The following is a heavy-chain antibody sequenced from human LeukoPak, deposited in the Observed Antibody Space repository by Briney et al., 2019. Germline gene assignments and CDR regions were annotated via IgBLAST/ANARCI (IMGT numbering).Heavy chain of an antibody. CDR1: GGSISSYY. CDR2: IYYSGST. V-gene: IGHV4-59*12. Sequence: SETLSLTCTVSGGSISSYYWSWIRQPPGKGLEWIGYIYYSGSTNYNPSLKSRVTISVDTSKNQFSLKLSSVTAADTAVYYCARENSSYFGGSSFDIWGQGTMVTVSS. D-gene: IGHD3-10*01. CDR3: ARENSSYFGGSSFDI. J-gene: IGHJ3*02.